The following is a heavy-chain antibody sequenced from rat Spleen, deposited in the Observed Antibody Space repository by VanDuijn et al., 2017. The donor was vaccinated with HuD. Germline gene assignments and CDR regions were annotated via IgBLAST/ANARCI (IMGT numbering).Heavy chain of an antibody. D-gene: IGHD1-2*01. J-gene: IGHJ3*01. V-gene: IGHV5-25*01. Sequence: EVQLVESGGGLVQPGRSLKLSCVASGFTFSSFAMAWVRQAPKKGLEWVATITSGGSNTYYPDSVKGRFTISRDNAKSTLYLQMDSLRSEDTATYYCTTRPYYSSLNWFPYWGQGTLVTVSS. CDR1: GFTFSSFA. CDR2: ITSGGSNT. CDR3: TTRPYYSSLNWFPY.